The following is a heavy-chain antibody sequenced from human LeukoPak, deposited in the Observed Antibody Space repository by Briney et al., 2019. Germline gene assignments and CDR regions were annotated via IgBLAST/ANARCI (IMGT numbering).Heavy chain of an antibody. Sequence: GRSLRLSCAASGFTFSSYAMHWVRQAPGKGLEWVAVISYDGGNKYYADSVKGRFTISRDNSKNTLYLQMNSLRAEDTAVYYCARVIAVASFDYWGQGTLVTVSS. CDR1: GFTFSSYA. J-gene: IGHJ4*02. CDR2: ISYDGGNK. V-gene: IGHV3-30-3*01. D-gene: IGHD6-19*01. CDR3: ARVIAVASFDY.